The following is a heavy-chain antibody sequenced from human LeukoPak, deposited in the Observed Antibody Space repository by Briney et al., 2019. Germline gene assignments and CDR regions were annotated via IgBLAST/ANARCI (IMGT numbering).Heavy chain of an antibody. D-gene: IGHD3-9*01. CDR3: VKAPDRYFEAYFDY. V-gene: IGHV3-21*01. CDR1: GFTFSSYS. J-gene: IGHJ4*02. Sequence: GGSLRLSCAASGFTFSSYSMNWVRQAPGKGLEWVSSISSSSSYIYYADSVKGRFTISRDNAKNSLYLQMNSLRAEDTAVYYCVKAPDRYFEAYFDYWGQGTLVTVSS. CDR2: ISSSSSYI.